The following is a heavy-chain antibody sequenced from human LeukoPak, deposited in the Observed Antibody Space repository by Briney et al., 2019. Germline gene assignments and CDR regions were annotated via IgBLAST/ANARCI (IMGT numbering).Heavy chain of an antibody. CDR2: IYYSGST. D-gene: IGHD6-19*01. CDR1: DGSISSYC. CDR3: ARAPSGWDAFDI. V-gene: IGHV4-59*01. Sequence: PSETLSLTCTVSDGSISSYCWSWIRQPPGKGLEWIGYIYYSGSTNYNPSLKSRVTMSVDTSKTQFSLKLSSVTAADTAVYYCARAPSGWDAFDIWGQGTMVTVSS. J-gene: IGHJ3*02.